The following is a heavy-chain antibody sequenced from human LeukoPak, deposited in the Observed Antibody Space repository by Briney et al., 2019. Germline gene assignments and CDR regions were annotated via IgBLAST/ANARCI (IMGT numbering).Heavy chain of an antibody. D-gene: IGHD2-2*01. CDR1: GFTFSNAW. Sequence: GGSLRRSCAASGFTFSNAWMSWDRPAQGKGLEWVGSIKSKTAGVTTDYAAPVKGRFTISTDDSKNTLYLQINSLKTEDTAVYYCTTVEDIVVVPAAMGAFDIWGQGTMVTVSS. CDR3: TTVEDIVVVPAAMGAFDI. V-gene: IGHV3-15*01. CDR2: IKSKTAGVTT. J-gene: IGHJ3*02.